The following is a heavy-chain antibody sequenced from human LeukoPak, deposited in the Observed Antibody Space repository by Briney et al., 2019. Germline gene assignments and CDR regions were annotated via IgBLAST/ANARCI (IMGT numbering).Heavy chain of an antibody. J-gene: IGHJ4*02. CDR3: ARAPRIDSSYCSGGSCYSLAGDY. CDR2: IWYDGSNK. CDR1: GFTFSSYG. Sequence: GRSLRLSCAASGFTFSSYGMHWVRQAPGKGLEWVAVIWYDGSNKYYADSVKGRFTISRDNSKNTLYLQMSSLRAEDTAVYYCARAPRIDSSYCSGGSCYSLAGDYWGQGTLATVSS. D-gene: IGHD2-15*01. V-gene: IGHV3-33*01.